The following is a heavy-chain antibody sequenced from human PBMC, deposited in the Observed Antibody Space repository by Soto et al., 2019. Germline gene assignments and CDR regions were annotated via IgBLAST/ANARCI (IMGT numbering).Heavy chain of an antibody. J-gene: IGHJ6*02. V-gene: IGHV4-31*03. CDR3: ARVGPGEFYYGMDV. CDR1: GGSINNGAFY. D-gene: IGHD3-16*01. CDR2: IYYRGDT. Sequence: QVQLQESGPGLVKPSQTLSLTCTVSGGSINNGAFYWSWIRQHPGKGLEWVGDIYYRGDTYYNPSLKSRVTISLDTSNTQFSMKLRSVTAADTAVYSCARVGPGEFYYGMDVWGQGTTVTVSS.